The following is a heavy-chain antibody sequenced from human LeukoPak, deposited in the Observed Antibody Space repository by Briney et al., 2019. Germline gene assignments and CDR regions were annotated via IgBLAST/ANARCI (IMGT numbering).Heavy chain of an antibody. V-gene: IGHV3-9*01. CDR1: GFTFDDYA. CDR2: ISWNSGSI. D-gene: IGHD2-2*01. Sequence: PGGSLRLSCAASGFTFDDYAMHWVRQAPGKGLESVAGISWNSGSIGYADSVKGRFTISRDNAKNSLYLQMNSLRAEDTALYYCAKGHSTSWQLSGYNWFDPWGPGTLVTVSS. CDR3: AKGHSTSWQLSGYNWFDP. J-gene: IGHJ5*02.